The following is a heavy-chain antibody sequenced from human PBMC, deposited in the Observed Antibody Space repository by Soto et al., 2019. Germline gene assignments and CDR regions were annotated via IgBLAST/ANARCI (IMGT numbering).Heavy chain of an antibody. D-gene: IGHD6-13*01. V-gene: IGHV1-2*02. CDR3: ARGIAAVRLSWFGP. CDR1: GYPFSGNY. Sequence: QAQLVQSGAEVKKPGASVKVSCMASGYPFSGNYLHWVRQAPGQGLEWMGWINPKSGGTGYAQKFQGMVTMTTDTSTYTAYMELSSLRSADTAVYYCARGIAAVRLSWFGPWGQGTLVTVSS. CDR2: INPKSGGT. J-gene: IGHJ5*02.